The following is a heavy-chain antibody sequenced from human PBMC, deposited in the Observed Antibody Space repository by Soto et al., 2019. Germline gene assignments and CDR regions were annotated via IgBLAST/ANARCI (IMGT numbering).Heavy chain of an antibody. V-gene: IGHV6-1*01. CDR1: GDSVSSNSAA. J-gene: IGHJ4*02. Sequence: SQTLSLTCAISGDSVSSNSAAWNWIRQSPSRGLEWLGRTYYRSKWYSDYPVSVKSRIAVNPDTSKNQFSLQLNSVTPEDTAVYFCARESCSGDTCYAFDYWGQGTLVTVSS. CDR2: TYYRSKWYS. CDR3: ARESCSGDTCYAFDY. D-gene: IGHD2-15*01.